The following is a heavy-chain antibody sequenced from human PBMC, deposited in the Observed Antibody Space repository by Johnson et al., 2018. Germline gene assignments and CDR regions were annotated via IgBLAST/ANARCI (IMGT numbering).Heavy chain of an antibody. J-gene: IGHJ3*02. Sequence: VQLVQSGGGLVQPEGSLRLSCAASGFTFSYYPMSWVRQAPGKGLEWVSSISASGDSTYNADSVKGRFTISRDNSRSTLYPQMNSLRAQDTAVYYCAKTTSADAFDIWGQGTMVTVSS. V-gene: IGHV3-23*04. D-gene: IGHD2/OR15-2a*01. CDR3: AKTTSADAFDI. CDR1: GFTFSYYP. CDR2: ISASGDST.